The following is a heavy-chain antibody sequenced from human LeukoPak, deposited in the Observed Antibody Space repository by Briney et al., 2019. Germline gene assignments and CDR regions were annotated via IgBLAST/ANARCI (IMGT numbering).Heavy chain of an antibody. V-gene: IGHV4-30-2*01. CDR2: IYHSGST. J-gene: IGHJ4*02. CDR3: ARDSKVTSLGY. Sequence: PSQTLSLTCTVSGGSISSGGYYWSWIRQPPGKGLEWIGYIYHSGSTYYNPSLKSRVTISVDRSKNQFSLKLSSVTAADTAVYYCARDSKVTSLGYWGQGTLVTVSS. D-gene: IGHD2-21*02. CDR1: GGSISSGGYY.